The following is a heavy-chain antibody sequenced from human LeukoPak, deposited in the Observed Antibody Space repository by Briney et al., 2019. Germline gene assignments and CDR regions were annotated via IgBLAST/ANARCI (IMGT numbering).Heavy chain of an antibody. Sequence: PSETLSLTCTVSGGSISSYYWSWIRQPPGKGLEWIGYIYYSGSTNYNPSLKSRVTISVDTSKNQFSLKLSSVTAADTAMYYCATHLATTSGYGMDVWGQGTTVTVSS. V-gene: IGHV4-59*08. D-gene: IGHD1-26*01. CDR2: IYYSGST. CDR3: ATHLATTSGYGMDV. CDR1: GGSISSYY. J-gene: IGHJ6*02.